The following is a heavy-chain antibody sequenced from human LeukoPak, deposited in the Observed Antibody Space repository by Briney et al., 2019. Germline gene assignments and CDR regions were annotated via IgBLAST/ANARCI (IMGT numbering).Heavy chain of an antibody. J-gene: IGHJ6*03. Sequence: SETLSLTCTVSGGSISSHYWSWIRQPPGKGLEWIGRIYTSGSTNYNPSLKSRVTISVDTSKNQFSLKLSSVTAADTAVYYCARSGYYYYMDVWGKGTTVTVSS. CDR3: ARSGYYYYMDV. V-gene: IGHV4-4*08. CDR1: GGSISSHY. D-gene: IGHD7-27*01. CDR2: IYTSGST.